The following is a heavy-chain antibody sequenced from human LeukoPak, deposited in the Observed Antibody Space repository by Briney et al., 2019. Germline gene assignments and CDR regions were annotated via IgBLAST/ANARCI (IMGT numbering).Heavy chain of an antibody. V-gene: IGHV3-48*04. CDR3: ARDFAPAYYGDYPNWFDP. CDR1: GFTFSSCA. D-gene: IGHD4-17*01. CDR2: ISSSSGTI. Sequence: GGSLRLSCAASGFTFSSCAMSCGRQAPGKGLECVSYISSSSGTIYYVDSVKGRFTIDRHNAKNSLYLQMNSMRAEDTAVYYCARDFAPAYYGDYPNWFDPWGQGTLVTVSS. J-gene: IGHJ5*02.